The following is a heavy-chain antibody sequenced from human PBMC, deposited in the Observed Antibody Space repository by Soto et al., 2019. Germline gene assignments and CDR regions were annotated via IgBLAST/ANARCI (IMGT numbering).Heavy chain of an antibody. Sequence: SVPTLVNPTQTLTLTCTFSGFSLSTSGVGVGWIRQPPGKALEWLALIYWNDDKRYSPSLKSRLTITKDTSKNQVVLTMTNMDPVDKSKYYCAHTHYDILTGYSWFDPWGQGTLVTVSS. CDR1: GFSLSTSGVG. D-gene: IGHD3-9*01. V-gene: IGHV2-5*01. CDR2: IYWNDDK. J-gene: IGHJ5*02. CDR3: AHTHYDILTGYSWFDP.